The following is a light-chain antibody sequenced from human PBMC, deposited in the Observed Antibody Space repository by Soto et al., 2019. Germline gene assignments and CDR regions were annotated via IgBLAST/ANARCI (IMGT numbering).Light chain of an antibody. Sequence: QSVLTQTPSVSGAPGQKITMSCTGSSSNIGAGYDVHWYQQLPGAAPRLLIYADNNRPSGVPDRFSASNSGTSASLAITGLQGEDEAVYYCQSYDTSLNGVIFGAGTKLTVL. V-gene: IGLV1-40*01. CDR1: SSNIGAGYD. CDR3: QSYDTSLNGVI. J-gene: IGLJ2*01. CDR2: ADN.